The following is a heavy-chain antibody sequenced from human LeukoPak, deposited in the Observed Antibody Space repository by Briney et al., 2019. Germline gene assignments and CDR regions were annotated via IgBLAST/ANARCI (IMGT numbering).Heavy chain of an antibody. Sequence: GGSLRLSCVASGFTFSSFAMSWVRQAPGKGLDWVSTISSSADRTYYTDSVKGRFTISRDNSKDTLYLQMNNLRAEDTAIYYCAKEGVASRETWFDSWGQGTLVTVSS. CDR3: AKEGVASRETWFDS. CDR2: ISSSADRT. V-gene: IGHV3-23*01. D-gene: IGHD3-3*01. J-gene: IGHJ5*01. CDR1: GFTFSSFA.